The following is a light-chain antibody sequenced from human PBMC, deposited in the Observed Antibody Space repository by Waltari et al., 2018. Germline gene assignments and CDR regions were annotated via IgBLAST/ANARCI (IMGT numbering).Light chain of an antibody. CDR3: QQYNNWPIT. CDR2: VAS. J-gene: IGKJ5*01. V-gene: IGKV3-15*01. Sequence: EVVMTQSPVTLSVSPGERVTLACRASQTIVSNLAWYQQKPGQAPRLLIFVASTRATGVPARFSGSGSGTDFTLTISSLQSEDLAVYYCQQYNNWPITFGQGTRLEAK. CDR1: QTIVSN.